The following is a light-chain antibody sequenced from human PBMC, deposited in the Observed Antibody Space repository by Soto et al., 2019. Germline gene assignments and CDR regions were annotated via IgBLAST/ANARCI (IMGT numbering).Light chain of an antibody. CDR2: DAS. V-gene: IGKV1-33*01. CDR1: QDISNY. J-gene: IGKJ2*01. CDR3: QHSRV. Sequence: DIQMTQSPSSLSASVGDRVTITCQASQDISNYLNWYQQKPGKAPKLLIYDASNLETGVPSRFSGSDSGTNFTFTISSLQPEDIATYYCQHSRVFGQGTKLRIK.